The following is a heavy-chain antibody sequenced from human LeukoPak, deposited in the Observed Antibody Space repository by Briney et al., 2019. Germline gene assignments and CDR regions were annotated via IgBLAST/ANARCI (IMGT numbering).Heavy chain of an antibody. J-gene: IGHJ4*02. D-gene: IGHD3-10*01. CDR1: GLTFSSYG. V-gene: IGHV3-33*01. CDR2: IWYDGGNK. CDR3: ARDYGSGIDC. Sequence: GGSLRLSCAASGLTFSSYGMHWVRQAPGKGLEWVALIWYDGGNKYYADSVKGRFTISRDNSKNTLSLQMNSLRAEDTAVYYCARDYGSGIDCWGQGTLVTVSS.